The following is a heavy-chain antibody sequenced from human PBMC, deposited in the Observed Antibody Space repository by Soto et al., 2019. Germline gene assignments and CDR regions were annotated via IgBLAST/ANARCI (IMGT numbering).Heavy chain of an antibody. D-gene: IGHD3-10*01. CDR2: ISSSSSYI. CDR3: ERAVTVRGDVAPDY. Sequence: EVQLVESGGGLVKPGGSLRLSCAASGFTFSSYSMNWVRQAPGKGLEWVSSISSSSSYISYADSGKGRFTISRDNAQSSLYLQLNSIRAEDTAVYSCERAVTVRGDVAPDYWGQGTLVTFS. CDR1: GFTFSSYS. J-gene: IGHJ4*02. V-gene: IGHV3-21*01.